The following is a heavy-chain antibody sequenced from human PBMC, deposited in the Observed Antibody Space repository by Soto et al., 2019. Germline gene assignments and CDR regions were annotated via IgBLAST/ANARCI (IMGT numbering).Heavy chain of an antibody. V-gene: IGHV3-30-3*01. CDR2: ISYDGSNK. CDR1: GFTFSSYA. D-gene: IGHD3-3*01. CDR3: ARHKRDLRFLEWSYYFDY. Sequence: QVQLVESGGGVVQPGRSLRLSCAASGFTFSSYAIHWVRQAPGKGLEWVALISYDGSNKDYADSVKGRFTISRDNSKNTLYLQMNSLRVEDTAVYYCARHKRDLRFLEWSYYFDYWGQGTLVTVSS. J-gene: IGHJ4*02.